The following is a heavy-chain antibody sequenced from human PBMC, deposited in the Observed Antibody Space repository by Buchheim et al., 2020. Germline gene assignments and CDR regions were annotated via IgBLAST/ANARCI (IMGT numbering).Heavy chain of an antibody. CDR3: ARDLYGRGGYFDL. CDR1: GGSISSYY. J-gene: IGHJ2*01. V-gene: IGHV4-59*01. CDR2: IYYSGST. D-gene: IGHD4-17*01. Sequence: QVQLQESGPGLVKPSETLSLTCTVSGGSISSYYWSWIRQPPGKGLEWIGYIYYSGSTNYNSSLKSRVTISVDTSKNQFSLKLSSVTAADTAVYYCARDLYGRGGYFDLWGRGTL.